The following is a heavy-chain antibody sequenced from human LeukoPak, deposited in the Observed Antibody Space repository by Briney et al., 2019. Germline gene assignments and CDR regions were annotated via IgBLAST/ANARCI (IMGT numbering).Heavy chain of an antibody. Sequence: PGGSLRLSCAASGFTFSSYAMSWVRQAPGKGLEWVSAISGSGGSTYYADSVKGRFTISRDNSKNTLYLQMNSLRAEDTAVYYCAEDVSSGCRGCYFDYWGQGTLVTVSS. CDR3: AEDVSSGCRGCYFDY. V-gene: IGHV3-23*01. CDR2: ISGSGGST. D-gene: IGHD6-19*01. CDR1: GFTFSSYA. J-gene: IGHJ4*02.